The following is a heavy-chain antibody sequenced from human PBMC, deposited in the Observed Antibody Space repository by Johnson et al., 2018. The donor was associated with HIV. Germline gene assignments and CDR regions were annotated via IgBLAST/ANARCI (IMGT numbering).Heavy chain of an antibody. J-gene: IGHJ3*02. CDR1: GFTFSRYA. V-gene: IGHV3-23*04. CDR3: ARDDAFDI. CDR2: VTGSGGTS. Sequence: VQLVESGGGLVQPGGSLRLSCVASGFTFSRYAMNWVRQAPGKGLEWVSSVTGSGGTSYYADSVKGRFTISRDNSKNTLYLQMNSLRAEDTAVYYCARDDAFDIWGQGTMVTVSS.